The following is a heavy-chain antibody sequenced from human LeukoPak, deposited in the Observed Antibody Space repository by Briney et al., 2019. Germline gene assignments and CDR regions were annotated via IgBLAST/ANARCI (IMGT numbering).Heavy chain of an antibody. CDR3: ARDPTLYSSGWHGIPDY. D-gene: IGHD6-19*01. CDR1: GFTFSTYA. CDR2: ISYDGSNK. J-gene: IGHJ4*02. Sequence: PGGSLRLSCAASGFTFSTYAMHWVRQAPGKGVEGVAVISYDGSNKYYADSVKGGFTISRDNSKNPLYLQMSSLRPEDTAVYYCARDPTLYSSGWHGIPDYWGQGTLVTVSS. V-gene: IGHV3-30-3*01.